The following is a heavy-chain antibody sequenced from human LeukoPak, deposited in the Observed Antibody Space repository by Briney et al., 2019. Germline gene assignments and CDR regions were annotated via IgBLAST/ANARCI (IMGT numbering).Heavy chain of an antibody. CDR2: INTDERTT. CDR1: GFPFSNYW. CDR3: AKSGYNRFDY. D-gene: IGHD5-24*01. J-gene: IGHJ4*02. V-gene: IGHV3-74*01. Sequence: GGSLRLSCTASGFPFSNYWMHWVRQAPGKGLLWVSRINTDERTTYYADSVKGRFTISRDNSKNTLYLQMNSLRAEDTAVYYCAKSGYNRFDYWGQGTLVTVSS.